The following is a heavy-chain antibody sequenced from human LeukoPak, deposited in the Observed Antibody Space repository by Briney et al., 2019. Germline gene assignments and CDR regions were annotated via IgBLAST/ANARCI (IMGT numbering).Heavy chain of an antibody. Sequence: GGPLRLSCAASGFTFSSYAMSWVRQAPGKGLEWVSAISGSGGSTYYADSVKGRFTISRDNSKNTLYLQMNSLRAEDTAVYYCAKVIAAAAKTGYNWFDPWGQGTLVTVSS. CDR1: GFTFSSYA. V-gene: IGHV3-23*01. D-gene: IGHD6-13*01. CDR2: ISGSGGST. J-gene: IGHJ5*02. CDR3: AKVIAAAAKTGYNWFDP.